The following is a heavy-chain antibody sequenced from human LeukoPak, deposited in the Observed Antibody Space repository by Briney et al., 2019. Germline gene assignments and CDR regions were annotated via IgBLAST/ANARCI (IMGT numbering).Heavy chain of an antibody. Sequence: GGSLRLSCAASGFTISNYGMSWARQAPGKGLEWVSAISGSGGSTYYADSVKGRFTISRDNSKNTLYLQMNSLRAEDTAVYYCAKGNGLLFDYWGQGTLVTVSS. CDR2: ISGSGGST. J-gene: IGHJ4*02. V-gene: IGHV3-23*01. CDR3: AKGNGLLFDY. D-gene: IGHD2-8*01. CDR1: GFTISNYG.